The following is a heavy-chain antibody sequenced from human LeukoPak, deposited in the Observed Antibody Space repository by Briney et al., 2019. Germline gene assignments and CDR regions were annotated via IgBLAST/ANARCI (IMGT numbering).Heavy chain of an antibody. J-gene: IGHJ3*01. CDR2: ISSSSSYI. D-gene: IGHD3-22*01. CDR1: GFTFSSYS. Sequence: GGSLRLSCAASGFTFSSYSMNWVRQAPGKGLEWVSSISSSSSYIYYADSVKGRFTISRDNAKNSLYLQMNSLRAEDTAVYYCARAIYYYDSSGSEPNAFDVWGQGTMVTVSS. V-gene: IGHV3-21*01. CDR3: ARAIYYYDSSGSEPNAFDV.